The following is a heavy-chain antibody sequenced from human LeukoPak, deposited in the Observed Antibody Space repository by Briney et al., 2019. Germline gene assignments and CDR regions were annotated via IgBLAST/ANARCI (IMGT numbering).Heavy chain of an antibody. D-gene: IGHD2-2*01. CDR1: AGTFSSYT. CDR3: AREEDIVVVPASHDAFDI. Sequence: SVKVSCKASAGTFSSYTISWVRQAPGQGLEWMGRIIPILGIANYAQKFQGRVTITADKSTSTAYMELSSLRSEDTAVYYCAREEDIVVVPASHDAFDIWGQGTMVTVSS. CDR2: IIPILGIA. J-gene: IGHJ3*02. V-gene: IGHV1-69*04.